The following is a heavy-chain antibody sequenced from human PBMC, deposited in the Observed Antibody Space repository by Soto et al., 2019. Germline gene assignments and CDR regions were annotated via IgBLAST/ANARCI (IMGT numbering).Heavy chain of an antibody. CDR2: ISAYNGNT. J-gene: IGHJ6*02. V-gene: IGHV1-18*01. D-gene: IGHD3-10*01. Sequence: ASVKVSCKASGYTFTSYGISWVRQAPGQGXEWMGWISAYNGNTNYAQKLQGRVTMTTDTSTSTAYVELRSLRSDDTAVYYCAREYYGSEWYYYYYGMDVWGQGTTVTVSS. CDR1: GYTFTSYG. CDR3: AREYYGSEWYYYYYGMDV.